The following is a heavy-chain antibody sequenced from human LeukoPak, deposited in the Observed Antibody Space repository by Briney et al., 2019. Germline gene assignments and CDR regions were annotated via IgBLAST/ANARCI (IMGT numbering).Heavy chain of an antibody. V-gene: IGHV3-23*01. J-gene: IGHJ4*02. CDR2: ISGSDGST. Sequence: GGSLRLSCAASGFTFSSYAMSWVRQAPGKGLEWVSGISGSDGSTNYADSVKGRFTISRDNSKNTLYLQMNSLRAEDTAVYYCARAGGQWLALDYWGQGTLVTVSS. CDR3: ARAGGQWLALDY. CDR1: GFTFSSYA. D-gene: IGHD6-19*01.